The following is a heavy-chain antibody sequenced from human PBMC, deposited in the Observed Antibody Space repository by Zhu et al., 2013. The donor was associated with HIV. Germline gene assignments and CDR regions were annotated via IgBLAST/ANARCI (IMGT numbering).Heavy chain of an antibody. Sequence: QVQLVQSGADVRKPGASLKVSCKASGYTFTAYYLHWVRQAPGQGLEWMGWINPNNGATKYAPNFQGRVTMTRDTSISTAYIDLRSLRSDDTAVYYCARGDYYDSSGYYDYWGQGTLVTVSS. J-gene: IGHJ4*02. CDR2: INPNNGAT. V-gene: IGHV1-2*02. D-gene: IGHD3-22*01. CDR3: ARGDYYDSSGYYDY. CDR1: GYTFTAYY.